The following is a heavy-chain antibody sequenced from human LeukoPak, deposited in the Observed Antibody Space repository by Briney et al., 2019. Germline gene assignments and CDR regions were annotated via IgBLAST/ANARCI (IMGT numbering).Heavy chain of an antibody. J-gene: IGHJ4*02. D-gene: IGHD6-13*01. V-gene: IGHV4-34*01. CDR2: INHSGST. Sequence: SETLSLTCAVYGGSFSGYYWSWIRQPPGKGLEWIGEINHSGSTNYNPSLKSRVTISVDASKNQFSLKLSSVTAADTDVYYCARGLIAAAGKNPGRLVFNYWGQGTLVTVSS. CDR1: GGSFSGYY. CDR3: ARGLIAAAGKNPGRLVFNY.